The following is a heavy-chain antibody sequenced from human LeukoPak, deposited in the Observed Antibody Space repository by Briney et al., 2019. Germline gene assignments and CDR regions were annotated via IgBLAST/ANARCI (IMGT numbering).Heavy chain of an antibody. D-gene: IGHD6-13*01. V-gene: IGHV3-9*01. J-gene: IGHJ4*02. CDR2: ISWNSGSI. Sequence: GGSLRLSCAASGLTFDDYAMHWVRQAPGKGLEWVSGISWNSGSIGYADSVKGRFTISRDNAKNSLYLQMNSLRAEDTALYYCAKDRGIAAAGYYFDYWGQGTLVTVSS. CDR1: GLTFDDYA. CDR3: AKDRGIAAAGYYFDY.